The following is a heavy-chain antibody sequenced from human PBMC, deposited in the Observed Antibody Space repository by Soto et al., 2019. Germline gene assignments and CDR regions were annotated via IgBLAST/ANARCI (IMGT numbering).Heavy chain of an antibody. CDR1: GYTFTSYY. CDR3: ARGPDCGGDCYSSSFYYYYYGLGV. Sequence: VASVKVSCKASGYTFTSYYMHWVRQAPGQGLEWMGMINPSGGSTSYTQKLQGRVTMTRDTSTSTVYMELSSLRSEDTAVYYCARGPDCGGDCYSSSFYYYYYGLGVWGQGTTVTVSS. J-gene: IGHJ6*02. V-gene: IGHV1-46*01. D-gene: IGHD2-21*02. CDR2: INPSGGST.